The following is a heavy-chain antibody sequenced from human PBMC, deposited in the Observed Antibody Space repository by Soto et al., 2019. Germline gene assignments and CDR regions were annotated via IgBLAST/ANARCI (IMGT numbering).Heavy chain of an antibody. CDR1: GFAFSSYS. J-gene: IGHJ4*02. V-gene: IGHV3-23*01. D-gene: IGHD3-10*01. CDR2: FRSGGDDDTT. Sequence: LRLSCAASGFAFSSYSMSWVRQAPGKGLEWVSGFRSGGDDDTTYYADSVRGRFTISRDNSKNTLFLQMNSLRAEDTAIYYCAKKVNSGSGSQFFDYWGQGTLVTVSS. CDR3: AKKVNSGSGSQFFDY.